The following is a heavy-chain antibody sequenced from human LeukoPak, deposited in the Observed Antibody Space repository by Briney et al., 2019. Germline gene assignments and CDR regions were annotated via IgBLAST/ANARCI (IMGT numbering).Heavy chain of an antibody. V-gene: IGHV4-34*01. Sequence: SETLSLTCAVYGGSSSGYYRSWIRQPPGKGLEWIGEINHSGSTNYNPSLKSRVTISVDTSKNQFSLKLSSVTAADTAVYYCARVRCSSTSCYFNYYYYYMDVWGKGTTVTVSS. CDR1: GGSSSGYY. D-gene: IGHD2-2*01. J-gene: IGHJ6*03. CDR2: INHSGST. CDR3: ARVRCSSTSCYFNYYYYYMDV.